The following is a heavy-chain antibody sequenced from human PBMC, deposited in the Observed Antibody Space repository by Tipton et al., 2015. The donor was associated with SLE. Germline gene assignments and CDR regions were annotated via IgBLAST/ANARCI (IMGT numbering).Heavy chain of an antibody. CDR1: GGSLTNYY. CDR3: ARVDRGPRNFDL. D-gene: IGHD1-26*01. Sequence: TLSLTCTVSGGSLTNYYWGWVRQPAGQGLEWIGRIYNTGATYYNPSLKSRVSMSVDTSKNQISLRLNSVTAADTAVYYCARVDRGPRNFDLWGRGTLVTVSS. V-gene: IGHV4-4*07. CDR2: IYNTGAT. J-gene: IGHJ2*01.